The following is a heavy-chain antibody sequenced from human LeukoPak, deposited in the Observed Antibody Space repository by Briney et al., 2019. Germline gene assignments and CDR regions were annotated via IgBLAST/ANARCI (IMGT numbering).Heavy chain of an antibody. CDR2: FDPEDGET. J-gene: IGHJ6*02. D-gene: IGHD3-10*01. CDR1: GYTLPELS. V-gene: IGHV1-24*01. Sequence: ASVKVSCKVSGYTLPELSMHWVRQAPGKGLEWMGGFDPEDGETIYAQKLQGRVTMTGDTSTDTAYMELSSLRSEDTAVYYCATAALWFGASRAYYYYGMDVWGQGTTVTVSS. CDR3: ATAALWFGASRAYYYYGMDV.